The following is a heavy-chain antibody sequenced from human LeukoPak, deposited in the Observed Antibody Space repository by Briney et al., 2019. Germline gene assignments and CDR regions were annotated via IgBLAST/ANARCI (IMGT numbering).Heavy chain of an antibody. CDR2: ISHTGIT. Sequence: SETLSVTCTVSGASITNYYWSWIRQPPGKGPEWIGYISHTGITNYNPSLESRVIISADTSRNQFSLKLTSMTAADTAVYYCARFRSAADHPDSWGQGTLVTVSS. CDR1: GASITNYY. J-gene: IGHJ4*02. V-gene: IGHV4-59*01. CDR3: ARFRSAADHPDS. D-gene: IGHD1-14*01.